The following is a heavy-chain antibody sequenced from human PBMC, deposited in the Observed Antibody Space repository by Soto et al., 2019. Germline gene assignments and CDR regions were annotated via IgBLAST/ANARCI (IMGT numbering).Heavy chain of an antibody. J-gene: IGHJ4*02. CDR2: IYSGGST. D-gene: IGHD2-15*01. Sequence: GGSLRLSCAASGFTVSSNYMSWVRQARGKGLEWVSVIYSGGSTYYADSVKGRFTISRHNSKNTLYLQMNSLRAEDTAVYYCARGYCSGGSCYPALVDYWGQGTLVTVSS. V-gene: IGHV3-53*04. CDR3: ARGYCSGGSCYPALVDY. CDR1: GFTVSSNY.